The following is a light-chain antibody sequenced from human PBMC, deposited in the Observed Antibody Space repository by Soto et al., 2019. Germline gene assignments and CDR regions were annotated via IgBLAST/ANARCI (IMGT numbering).Light chain of an antibody. V-gene: IGKV1-39*01. Sequence: DLPMTQPPSSLSVSVGDRVTITCRASRSIGGFLNWYQQKLGKAPKLLIYAASSLQSGVPSRFSGSGSGTDFTLTISSLQPEDFATYYCQQSYSTPLTFGGGTKVEI. J-gene: IGKJ4*01. CDR1: RSIGGF. CDR2: AAS. CDR3: QQSYSTPLT.